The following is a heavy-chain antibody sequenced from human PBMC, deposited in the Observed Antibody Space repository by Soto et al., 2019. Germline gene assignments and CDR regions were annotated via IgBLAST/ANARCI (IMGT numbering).Heavy chain of an antibody. D-gene: IGHD2-15*01. V-gene: IGHV1-69*13. J-gene: IGHJ4*02. CDR3: AAYCSGGSCYQRDY. CDR1: GGTFSSYA. Sequence: GASVKVSCKASGGTFSSYAISWVRQAPGQGLEWMGGIIPIFGTANYAQKFQGRVTITADESTSTAYMELSSLRSEDTAVYYCAAYCSGGSCYQRDYWGQGTLVTVS. CDR2: IIPIFGTA.